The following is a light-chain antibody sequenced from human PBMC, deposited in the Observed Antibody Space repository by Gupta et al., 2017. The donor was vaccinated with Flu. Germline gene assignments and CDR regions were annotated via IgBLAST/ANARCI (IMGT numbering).Light chain of an antibody. Sequence: SSLSSSAGDEVTIPCRASQSSIRYLFGYHHKPGKAPKLLIYSASSLQSAVPSGFFSSSSCTDFSLIIINLLAHDLSTDYCQQRYSTSLYSFGPGTKVDI. CDR2: SAS. J-gene: IGKJ2*01. V-gene: IGKV1-39*01. CDR3: QQRYSTSLYS. CDR1: QSSIRY.